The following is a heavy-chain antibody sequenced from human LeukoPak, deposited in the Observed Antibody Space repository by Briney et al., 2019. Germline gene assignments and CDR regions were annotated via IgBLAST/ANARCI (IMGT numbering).Heavy chain of an antibody. D-gene: IGHD4-11*01. CDR2: IYYSGST. Sequence: SETLSLTCTVSGGPISSYYWSWIRQPPGKGLEWVGYIYYSGSTNYNPSLKSRVTISVDTSKNQFSLRLSSVAAADTAVYYCARSPTVNYYNYMDVWGKGTTVTVSS. CDR1: GGPISSYY. CDR3: ARSPTVNYYNYMDV. J-gene: IGHJ6*03. V-gene: IGHV4-59*01.